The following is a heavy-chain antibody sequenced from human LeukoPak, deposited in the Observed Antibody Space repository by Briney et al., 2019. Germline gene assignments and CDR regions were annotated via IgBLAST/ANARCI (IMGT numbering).Heavy chain of an antibody. V-gene: IGHV1-2*06. Sequence: ASVKVSRKASGYTFTGYYIHWVRQAPGQGLEWMGRINPKIDCTNYAQNCQDTVTMTRDTSINTAYMELSNLRSDDTAVYFCATFSGTYQSDYWGQGTLVTVSS. CDR1: GYTFTGYY. J-gene: IGHJ4*02. D-gene: IGHD1-26*01. CDR2: INPKIDCT. CDR3: ATFSGTYQSDY.